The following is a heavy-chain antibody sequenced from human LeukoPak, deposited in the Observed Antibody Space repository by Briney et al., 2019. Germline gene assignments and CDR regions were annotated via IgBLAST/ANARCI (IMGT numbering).Heavy chain of an antibody. D-gene: IGHD4-11*01. J-gene: IGHJ6*02. V-gene: IGHV3-23*01. Sequence: GGSLRLSCAASGFTFSNYGMIWVRQAPGKGLEWVSGISGSGDNTLYADSVKGRFTISRDNSKNTLYLEMNSLRAEDTAVYYCARDSNDYGMDVWGQGTTVTVSS. CDR3: ARDSNDYGMDV. CDR1: GFTFSNYG. CDR2: ISGSGDNT.